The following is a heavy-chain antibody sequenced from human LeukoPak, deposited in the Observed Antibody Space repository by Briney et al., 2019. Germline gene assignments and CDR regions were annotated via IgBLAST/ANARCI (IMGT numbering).Heavy chain of an antibody. CDR3: ARGYYDFWSGYYTDT. D-gene: IGHD3-3*01. CDR1: GGSISSGGYY. CDR2: IYYSGST. Sequence: SRTLSLTCTVSGGSISSGGYYWSWIRQHPGKGLEWIGYIYYSGSTYYNPSLKSRVTISVDTSKNQFSLKLSSVTAADTAVYYCARGYYDFWSGYYTDTWGQGTLVTVSS. V-gene: IGHV4-31*03. J-gene: IGHJ5*02.